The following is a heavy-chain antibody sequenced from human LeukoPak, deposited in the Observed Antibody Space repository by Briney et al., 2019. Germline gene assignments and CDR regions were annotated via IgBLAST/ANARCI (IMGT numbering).Heavy chain of an antibody. V-gene: IGHV4-61*08. Sequence: SQTLSLTCTVSGDSINSGDYYWNWIRQPPGKGLEWIGYIYYSGSTNYNPSLKSRVTISVDTSKNQFSLMLSSVTAADTAVYYCAHGGHHPWDLFQQWGQGTLVTVSS. CDR1: GDSINSGDYY. CDR2: IYYSGST. CDR3: AHGGHHPWDLFQQ. D-gene: IGHD1-26*01. J-gene: IGHJ1*01.